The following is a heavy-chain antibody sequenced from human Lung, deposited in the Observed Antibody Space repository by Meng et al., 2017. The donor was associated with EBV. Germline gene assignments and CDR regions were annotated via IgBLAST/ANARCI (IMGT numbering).Heavy chain of an antibody. J-gene: IGHJ4*02. V-gene: IGHV1-18*01. CDR1: GYTFSSYG. CDR3: ARQGGLLDLDY. CDR2: ISTYNDNP. Sequence: QGQRVQYGGEVKRPGASVKVSCKASGYTFSSYGFTWVRQAPGQGLEWLGWISTYNDNPKYAQKVQGRVTVTADTSTSTAYMELRSLTSDDTALYYCARQGGLLDLDYWGQGTLVTVSS. D-gene: IGHD2-15*01.